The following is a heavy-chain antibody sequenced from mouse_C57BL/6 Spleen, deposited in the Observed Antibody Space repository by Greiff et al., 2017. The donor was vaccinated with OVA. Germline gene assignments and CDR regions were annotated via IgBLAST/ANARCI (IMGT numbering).Heavy chain of an antibody. CDR2: ISGGGGNT. J-gene: IGHJ2*01. CDR1: GFTFSSYT. CDR3: VSQYYDYLDY. Sequence: EVKLMESGGGLVKPGGSLKLSCAASGFTFSSYTMSWVRQTPEKRLEWVATISGGGGNTYYPDSVKGRFTISRDNDKNNLYLQLSSLRSEDTALYYCVSQYYDYLDYWGQGTTLTVSS. V-gene: IGHV5-9*01. D-gene: IGHD2-3*01.